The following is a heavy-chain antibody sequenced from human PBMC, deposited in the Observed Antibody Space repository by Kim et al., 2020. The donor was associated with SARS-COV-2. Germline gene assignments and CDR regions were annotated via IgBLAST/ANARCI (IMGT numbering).Heavy chain of an antibody. CDR2: LKQDGSET. Sequence: GGSLRLSCVASEFTFSTFCVTWVRQAPGKGLEWVARLKQDGSETYYADSVNGRFTVSTDNANTSIHLQLNSLRVEDTDVSDCASGYYYVSGRLDVWCQG. CDR1: EFTFSTFC. V-gene: IGHV3-7*01. J-gene: IGHJ6*01. CDR3: ASGYYYVSGRLDV. D-gene: IGHD3-10*01.